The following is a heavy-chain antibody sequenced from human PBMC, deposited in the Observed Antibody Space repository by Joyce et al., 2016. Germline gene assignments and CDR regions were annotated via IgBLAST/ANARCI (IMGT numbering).Heavy chain of an antibody. J-gene: IGHJ6*04. CDR1: GHTFTSYW. Sequence: EVQLVQSGAEVRKPGESLKISCKGSGHTFTSYWLAWVRQMPGKGLECVGLIYLPDSDTRYSPSFRGQVTISVDKSISTAYLEWSSLKASDSAMYYCARMSSEGMGYYYMDVWGKGTTVIVSS. CDR3: ARMSSEGMGYYYMDV. D-gene: IGHD2-15*01. V-gene: IGHV5-51*01. CDR2: IYLPDSDT.